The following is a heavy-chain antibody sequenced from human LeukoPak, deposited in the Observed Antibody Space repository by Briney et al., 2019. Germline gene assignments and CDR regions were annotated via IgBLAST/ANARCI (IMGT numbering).Heavy chain of an antibody. V-gene: IGHV1-2*02. J-gene: IGHJ4*02. CDR2: INPNSGGT. CDR1: GYTFTGYY. D-gene: IGHD6-19*01. Sequence: GASVKVSCKASGYTFTGYYMHWVRHAPGQGLEWMGWINPNSGGTNYAQKLQGRVTMTRDTSISTAYMELSRLRSSDTAVYYCARKGGDSSGWFTRIGYFDYWGQGTLVTVSS. CDR3: ARKGGDSSGWFTRIGYFDY.